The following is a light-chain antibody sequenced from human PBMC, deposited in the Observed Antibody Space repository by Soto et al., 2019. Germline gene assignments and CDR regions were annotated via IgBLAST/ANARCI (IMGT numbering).Light chain of an antibody. J-gene: IGKJ5*01. CDR3: PQYGYSTIT. CDR2: GAS. V-gene: IGKV3-20*01. Sequence: IVMTQSPATLSVSPGERATFSCRGSQSVGTNLAWYPQKPGQAPRLFIYGASSRATGIPDRFSGSGSGTEFTRTISRLEPEDFEVDDCPQYGYSTITFGQGTRLEIK. CDR1: QSVGTN.